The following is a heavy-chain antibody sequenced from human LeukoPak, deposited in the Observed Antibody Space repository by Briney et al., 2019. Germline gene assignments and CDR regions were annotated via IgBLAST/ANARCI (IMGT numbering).Heavy chain of an antibody. Sequence: ASVKVSCKASGYTFTGYYMHWVRQAPGQGLEWMGWINPNSGGTNYAQKFQGRVTMTRDTSISTAYMELSRLRSDDTAVYYCARASGYSGYDPFDYWGQGTLVTVSS. J-gene: IGHJ4*02. D-gene: IGHD5-12*01. CDR1: GYTFTGYY. V-gene: IGHV1-2*02. CDR2: INPNSGGT. CDR3: ARASGYSGYDPFDY.